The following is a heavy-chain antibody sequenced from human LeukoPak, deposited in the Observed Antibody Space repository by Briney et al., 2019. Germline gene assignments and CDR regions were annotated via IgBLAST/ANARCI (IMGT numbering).Heavy chain of an antibody. CDR3: ARDLKMGYSSGRHSWGTGSSNDY. V-gene: IGHV1-18*01. Sequence: GASVKVSCKASGYTFTSYGISWVRQAPGQGLEWMGWIIAYNGNTNYAQKLQGRVTMTTDTSTSTAYMELRSLRSDDTAVYYCARDLKMGYSSGRHSWGTGSSNDYWGQGTLVTVSS. J-gene: IGHJ4*02. CDR1: GYTFTSYG. D-gene: IGHD6-19*01. CDR2: IIAYNGNT.